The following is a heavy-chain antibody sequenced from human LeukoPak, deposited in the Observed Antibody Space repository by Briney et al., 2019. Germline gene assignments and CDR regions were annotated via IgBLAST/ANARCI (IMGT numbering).Heavy chain of an antibody. CDR1: GGSISSYY. D-gene: IGHD6-13*01. J-gene: IGHJ5*02. CDR3: ASRVFAAAGRGWFDP. V-gene: IGHV4-59*01. CDR2: IYYSGST. Sequence: PSETLSLTCTVSGGSISSYYWSWIRQPPGKGLEWIGYIYYSGSTNYNPSLKSRVTISVDTSKNQFSLKLSSVTAADTAVYYCASRVFAAAGRGWFDPWGQGTLVTVSS.